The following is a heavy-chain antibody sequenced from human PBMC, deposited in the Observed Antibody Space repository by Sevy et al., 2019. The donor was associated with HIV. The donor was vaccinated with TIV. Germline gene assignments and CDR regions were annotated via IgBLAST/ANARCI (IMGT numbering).Heavy chain of an antibody. CDR3: ARAVGYVSGHYYNYYYDLDV. V-gene: IGHV3-21*01. CDR2: ISSVSTII. CDR1: GCSFNSYD. Sequence: GGSLRLSCAASGCSFNSYDMNWVRQAPGKGLEWVASISSVSTIIYYGDSVSGRFSISRDNAKKSLYLQMNNLRVEDTAVYYCARAVGYVSGHYYNYYYDLDVWGQGTTVTVSS. J-gene: IGHJ6*02. D-gene: IGHD3-10*01.